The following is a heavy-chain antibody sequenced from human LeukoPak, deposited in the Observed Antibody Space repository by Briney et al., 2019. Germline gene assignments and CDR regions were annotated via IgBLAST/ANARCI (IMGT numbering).Heavy chain of an antibody. D-gene: IGHD3-22*01. CDR2: LSHSRST. V-gene: IGHV4-34*01. Sequence: PSETLSLTCAVYGGSFNNYYWNWIRQPPGEGLEWIGELSHSRSTRYNPSLKSRVTISVDTSKNQFSLKLTSVTAADTAVYYCLMWDGSGYRDYWGQGTLVTVSS. CDR3: LMWDGSGYRDY. J-gene: IGHJ4*02. CDR1: GGSFNNYY.